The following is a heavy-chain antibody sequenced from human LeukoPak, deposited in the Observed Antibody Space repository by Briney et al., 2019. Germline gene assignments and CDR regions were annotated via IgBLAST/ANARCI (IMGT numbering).Heavy chain of an antibody. V-gene: IGHV1-3*01. CDR2: INAGNGNT. D-gene: IGHD3-16*02. J-gene: IGHJ4*02. CDR3: ARDTGDYVWGSYRFLTDY. Sequence: ASVKVSCKASGYTFTSYAMHWVRQAPGQRLEWMGWINAGNGNTKYSQEFQGRVTITRDTSTSTAYMELRSLRSDDTAVYYCARDTGDYVWGSYRFLTDYWGQGTLVTVSS. CDR1: GYTFTSYA.